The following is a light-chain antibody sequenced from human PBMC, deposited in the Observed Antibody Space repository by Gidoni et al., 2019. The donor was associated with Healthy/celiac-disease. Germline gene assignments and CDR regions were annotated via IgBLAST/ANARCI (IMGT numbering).Light chain of an antibody. J-gene: IGKJ4*01. Sequence: DIQMTQPPSSLSASVGDRVTITCRASQSISSYLNWYQQKPGKAPKLLIYAASSLQSGVPSRFSGSGAGTDFTLTSSSLQPEDFATYYCQQCYSTLGTFXGXTKVEIK. CDR1: QSISSY. CDR2: AAS. V-gene: IGKV1-39*01. CDR3: QQCYSTLGT.